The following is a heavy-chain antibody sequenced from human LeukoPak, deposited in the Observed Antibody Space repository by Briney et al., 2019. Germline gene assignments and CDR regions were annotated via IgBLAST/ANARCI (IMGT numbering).Heavy chain of an antibody. CDR3: ARGTFNRYCSGGSCPDFGY. D-gene: IGHD2-15*01. J-gene: IGHJ4*02. Sequence: PGGSLRLSCAASGFTFDDYGMNWVRQAPGKGLEWVSGINWNGDSTGYADSVKGRFTISRDNAENSLYLQMNSLRAEDTAVYYCARGTFNRYCSGGSCPDFGYWGQGTLVTVSS. V-gene: IGHV3-20*04. CDR1: GFTFDDYG. CDR2: INWNGDST.